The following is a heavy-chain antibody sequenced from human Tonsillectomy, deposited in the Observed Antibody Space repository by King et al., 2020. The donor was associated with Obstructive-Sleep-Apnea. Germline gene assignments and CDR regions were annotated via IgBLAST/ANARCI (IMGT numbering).Heavy chain of an antibody. CDR1: GGSISSGDYY. J-gene: IGHJ4*02. D-gene: IGHD3-22*01. CDR3: ARSRQYYYDSSGYPLDY. V-gene: IGHV4-30-4*01. Sequence: QLQESGPGLVKPSQTLSLTCTVSGGSISSGDYYWSWIRQPPGKGLEWIGYIYYSGSTYYTPSLKSRVTISVDTSKNQFSLKLSSVTAADTAVYYCARSRQYYYDSSGYPLDYWGQGTLVTVSS. CDR2: IYYSGST.